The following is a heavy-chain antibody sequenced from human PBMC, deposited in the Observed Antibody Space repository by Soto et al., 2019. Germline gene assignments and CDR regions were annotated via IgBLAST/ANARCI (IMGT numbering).Heavy chain of an antibody. CDR1: GGSISSGGYY. Sequence: SETLSLTCTVSGGSISSGGYYWSWIRQHPGKGLEWIGYIYYSGSTYYNPSLKSRVTISVDTSKNQFSLKLSSVTAADTAVYYCARGGSDGMDVWGQGTTVTVS. CDR2: IYYSGST. D-gene: IGHD6-25*01. V-gene: IGHV4-31*03. J-gene: IGHJ6*02. CDR3: ARGGSDGMDV.